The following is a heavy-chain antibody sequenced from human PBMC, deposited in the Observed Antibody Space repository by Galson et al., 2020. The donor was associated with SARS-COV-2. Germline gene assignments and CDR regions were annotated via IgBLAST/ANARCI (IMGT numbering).Heavy chain of an antibody. V-gene: IGHV3-23*01. J-gene: IGHJ2*01. Sequence: GGSLRLSCAASGFTFSSYAMSWVRQAPGKGLEWVSAISGSGSSTYYADSVKGRCTISRDNAKNSLYLQMNSLTAGDTAVYYCVRDDDSSGMGAFDIWGRGTLVTVSS. D-gene: IGHD3-22*01. CDR1: GFTFSSYA. CDR2: ISGSGSST. CDR3: VRDDDSSGMGAFDI.